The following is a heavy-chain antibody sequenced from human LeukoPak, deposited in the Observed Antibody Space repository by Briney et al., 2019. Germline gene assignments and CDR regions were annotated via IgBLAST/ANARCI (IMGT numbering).Heavy chain of an antibody. CDR1: GFTFSSYA. J-gene: IGHJ4*02. V-gene: IGHV3-30*18. CDR2: ISYDGSNK. CDR3: AKRDLGNIDY. Sequence: GRSLRLSCAASGFTFSSYAMTWVRQAPGKGLEWLAVISYDGSNKYYADSVKGRFTISRDNSKNTLYLQMNSLRAEDTAVYYCAKRDLGNIDYWGQGTLVTVSS. D-gene: IGHD3-16*01.